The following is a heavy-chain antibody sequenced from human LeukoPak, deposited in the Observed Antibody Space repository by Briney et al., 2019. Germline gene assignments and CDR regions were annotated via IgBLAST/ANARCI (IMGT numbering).Heavy chain of an antibody. Sequence: GGSLRLSCAASGFTFDDYAMHWVRQAPGKGLEWVSGITGNSGSIGYADSVKGRFTISRDNGKNSLYLQMNSLRAEDTAVYYCASDKTAQLDNYYYYMDVWGKGTTVTISS. D-gene: IGHD6-13*01. V-gene: IGHV3-9*01. J-gene: IGHJ6*03. CDR2: ITGNSGSI. CDR3: ASDKTAQLDNYYYYMDV. CDR1: GFTFDDYA.